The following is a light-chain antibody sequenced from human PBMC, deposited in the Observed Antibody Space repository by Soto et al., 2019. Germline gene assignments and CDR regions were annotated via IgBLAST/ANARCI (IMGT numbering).Light chain of an antibody. V-gene: IGKV3-15*01. CDR2: GAL. CDR1: QSVSYN. J-gene: IGKJ4*01. CDR3: QQYKNWPPLT. Sequence: EIVMTQSPATLSVSPGETATLSCRASQSVSYNLAWYQQKPGQGPRLLIYGALTRATGIPARFSGNGSGTEFTLTISSLQSEDFAVYYCQQYKNWPPLTFGGGTKVEIK.